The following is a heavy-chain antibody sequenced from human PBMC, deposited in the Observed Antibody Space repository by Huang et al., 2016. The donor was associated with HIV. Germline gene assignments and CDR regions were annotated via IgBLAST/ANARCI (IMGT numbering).Heavy chain of an antibody. CDR3: ARHGRVAGHYYNNMDV. CDR2: IYYSGNT. CDR1: GGSISSSSYY. D-gene: IGHD6-19*01. V-gene: IGHV4-39*01. J-gene: IGHJ6*02. Sequence: LQLQESGPGLVKSSETLSLICTVSGGSISSSSYYWGWIRQPPGKGTEWIGSIYYSGNTYYNPPLKSRVTISVDTSKNQFALKVNSVTAADTAVYYGARHGRVAGHYYNNMDVWGRGTTVTVSS.